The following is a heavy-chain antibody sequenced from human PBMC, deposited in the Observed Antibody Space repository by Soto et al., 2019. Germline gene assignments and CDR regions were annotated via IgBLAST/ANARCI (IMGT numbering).Heavy chain of an antibody. V-gene: IGHV4-59*08. CDR3: ARTYYDILTGSPI. CDR1: GGSISRYY. J-gene: IGHJ4*02. D-gene: IGHD3-9*01. CDR2: IFSSGST. Sequence: SETLSLTCTVSGGSISRYYWSWIRQPPGKGLEWIGYIFSSGSTYYNPSLKSRVTMSVDTSKNQFSLKLSSMTAADTAVYYCARTYYDILTGSPIWGQGTLVTVS.